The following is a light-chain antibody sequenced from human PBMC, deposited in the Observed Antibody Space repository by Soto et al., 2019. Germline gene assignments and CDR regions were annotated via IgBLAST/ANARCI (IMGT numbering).Light chain of an antibody. J-gene: IGLJ2*01. CDR2: EVS. V-gene: IGLV2-14*01. Sequence: QSVLTQPASVSGSPGQSITISCTGTSSDVGGYDYVSWYQQHPDKAPKLMIYEVSNRPSGVSNRFSGSKSGNTASLTISGLQAEDEADYYCSSYTAINTVTFGGGTKLTVL. CDR1: SSDVGGYDY. CDR3: SSYTAINTVT.